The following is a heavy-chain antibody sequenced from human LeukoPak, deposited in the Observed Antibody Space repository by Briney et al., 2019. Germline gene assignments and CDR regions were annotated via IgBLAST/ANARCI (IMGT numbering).Heavy chain of an antibody. CDR3: AEDKDYKHYNWFDP. V-gene: IGHV3-23*01. J-gene: IGHJ5*02. CDR1: GFTFSSYA. Sequence: GGSLRLSCAASGFTFSSYAMSWVRQAPGKGLEWVSAISGSGGSIYYADSVKGRFTISRDNSKNTLYLQMNSLRAEDTAVYYCAEDKDYKHYNWFDPWGQGTLVTVSS. CDR2: ISGSGGSI. D-gene: IGHD4-11*01.